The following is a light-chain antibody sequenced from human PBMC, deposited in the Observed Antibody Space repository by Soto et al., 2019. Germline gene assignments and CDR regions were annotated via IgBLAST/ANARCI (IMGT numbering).Light chain of an antibody. J-gene: IGKJ2*01. CDR3: QKYNSYPYT. CDR1: QSISSW. V-gene: IGKV1-5*01. Sequence: DIQMTQSPSTLAASVGDRVTITCRASQSISSWLAWYQQKPGKAPNLLIYDASSLESWVPSRFSGSGSGTEFTLTISSLQPDDFATYYCQKYNSYPYTFGQVTKLEIK. CDR2: DAS.